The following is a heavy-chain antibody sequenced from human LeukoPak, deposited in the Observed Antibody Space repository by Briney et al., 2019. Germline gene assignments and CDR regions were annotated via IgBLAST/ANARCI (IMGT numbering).Heavy chain of an antibody. CDR3: ARDRPWGWQRLHYYDVVHI. CDR1: RWSSSRYT. D-gene: IGHD6-25*01. V-gene: IGHV3-23*01. Sequence: GGSLRLSCAPSRWSSSRYTMTGGRQPPGKGLEWVSSISGGGGDTYYADSVKGRFTISRDNSKNTLCLQMNSLRAEDTAVYYCARDRPWGWQRLHYYDVVHIWGQGTMVTVSS. J-gene: IGHJ3*02. CDR2: ISGGGGDT.